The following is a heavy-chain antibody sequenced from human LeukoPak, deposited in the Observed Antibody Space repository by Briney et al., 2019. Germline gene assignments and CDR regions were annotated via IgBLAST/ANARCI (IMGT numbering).Heavy chain of an antibody. Sequence: PGGSLRLSCVASGFTVRTGYMGRNYMSWARQAPGKGLEWAASTYDGGGVCYADSVKGRFAVAKDNSNNTFYLQMNSLRVEDTAVYFRARDGGNMIVGGLGYWGQGTLVTVSS. CDR2: TYDGGGV. J-gene: IGHJ4*02. CDR3: ARDGGNMIVGGLGY. D-gene: IGHD3-22*01. V-gene: IGHV3-66*02. CDR1: GFTVRTGYMGRNY.